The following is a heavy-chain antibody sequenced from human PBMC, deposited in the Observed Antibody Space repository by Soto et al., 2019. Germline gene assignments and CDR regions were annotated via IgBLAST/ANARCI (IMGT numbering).Heavy chain of an antibody. CDR2: IYSSGST. Sequence: QVQLQESGPGLVKPSETLSLTCSVSGGSISSYYWSWIRQPAGKGLEWIGRIYSSGSTNYNPSLKSRVTMPVDTSKDQFSRKLSSVTGADTAVYYCARDGSGYYHYFDYWGQGTLVTVAS. CDR3: ARDGSGYYHYFDY. J-gene: IGHJ4*02. CDR1: GGSISSYY. V-gene: IGHV4-4*07. D-gene: IGHD3-3*01.